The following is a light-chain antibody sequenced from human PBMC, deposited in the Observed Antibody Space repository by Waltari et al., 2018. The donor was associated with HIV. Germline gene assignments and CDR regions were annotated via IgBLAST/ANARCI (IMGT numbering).Light chain of an antibody. CDR1: SNDIGLYNY. CDR2: EVS. V-gene: IGLV2-8*01. Sequence: QSALTQPPSASGSPGETVTLSCTGTSNDIGLYNYVSWFQQPPGNVPKLVMFEVSQRPSGVPGRFSGSKSGYTASLTVSGLQPDDDADYFCSSFAGNDFFGFGGGTRLTVL. J-gene: IGLJ2*01. CDR3: SSFAGNDFFG.